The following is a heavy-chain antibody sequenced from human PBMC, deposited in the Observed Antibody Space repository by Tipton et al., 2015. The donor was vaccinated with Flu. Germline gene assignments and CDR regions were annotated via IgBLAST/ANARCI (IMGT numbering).Heavy chain of an antibody. Sequence: TLSLTCTVSGGSISTSGYYWGWIRQPPGKGLEWIGSIRYGGSSYYTPSLKSRVTISLDMSKDQFSLKLASVTAADTAVSYCARVWSSFVATASLDYWGRGTLVTVSS. D-gene: IGHD1-1*01. V-gene: IGHV4-39*07. CDR2: IRYGGSS. CDR1: GGSISTSGYY. CDR3: ARVWSSFVATASLDY. J-gene: IGHJ4*02.